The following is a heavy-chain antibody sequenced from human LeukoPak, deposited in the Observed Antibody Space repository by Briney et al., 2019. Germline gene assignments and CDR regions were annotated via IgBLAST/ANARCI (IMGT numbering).Heavy chain of an antibody. CDR3: ARRSGDRAFDI. D-gene: IGHD3-10*01. V-gene: IGHV3-9*03. Sequence: GRSLRLSCAASGFTFENSAMHWVRHAPGKGREWGSGISWNSGDLIYADSVKGRFTISRDNAKNSLYLQMNSLGLEDMALYYCARRSGDRAFDIWGQGTMVTVSS. CDR2: ISWNSGDL. J-gene: IGHJ3*02. CDR1: GFTFENSA.